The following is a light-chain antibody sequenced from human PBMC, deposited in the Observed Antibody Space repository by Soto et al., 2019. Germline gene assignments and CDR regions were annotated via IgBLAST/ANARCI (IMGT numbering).Light chain of an antibody. J-gene: IGLJ1*01. CDR1: SSDVGGYNY. CDR3: GSFTSGSTYV. CDR2: GVS. V-gene: IGLV2-14*01. Sequence: QSALTQPASVSGSPGQSITISCTGSSSDVGGYNYVSWYQHHPGKAPKLMIYGVSNRPSGISNRFSGSKSGSTASLTISGLQAADEADYYCGSFTSGSTYVFGTGTKVTVL.